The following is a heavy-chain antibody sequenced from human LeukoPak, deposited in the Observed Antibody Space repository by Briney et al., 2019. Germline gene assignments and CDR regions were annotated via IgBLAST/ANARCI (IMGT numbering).Heavy chain of an antibody. CDR1: GDTFADFQ. CDR2: LDPEDGET. D-gene: IGHD1-26*01. V-gene: IGHV1-69-2*01. Sequence: ASVKVSCKASGDTFADFQMHWLQQATGRGLEWMGRLDPEDGETIYSEKFQGRVTITADTSTDTAYMELSSLRSEDAAVYYCATVNIMTPTTRFDYWGQGTQVTVSA. J-gene: IGHJ4*02. CDR3: ATVNIMTPTTRFDY.